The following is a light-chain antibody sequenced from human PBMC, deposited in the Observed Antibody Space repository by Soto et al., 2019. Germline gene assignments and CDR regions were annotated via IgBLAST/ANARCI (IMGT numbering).Light chain of an antibody. V-gene: IGKV1-5*01. CDR2: DAS. J-gene: IGKJ5*01. Sequence: DIQMTQSPSTLSASVGDRVTITCRASQSISSWLAWYQQKPGKAPKLLIYDASSLESGVPSRFSGSGSATEFTLTISSLQPEDFATYYCQQSYSTPCTFGQGTRLEIK. CDR3: QQSYSTPCT. CDR1: QSISSW.